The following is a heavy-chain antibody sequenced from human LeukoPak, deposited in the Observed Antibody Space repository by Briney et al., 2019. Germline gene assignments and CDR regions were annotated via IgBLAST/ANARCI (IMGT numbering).Heavy chain of an antibody. CDR1: GYTFTSYD. Sequence: APVKVSCKASGYTFTSYDINWVRQATGQGLEWMGWMNPNSGNTGYAQKFQGRVTITRNTSISTAYMELSSLRSEDTAVYYCARGARYCSSTSCSYWFDPWGQGTLVTVSS. V-gene: IGHV1-8*03. D-gene: IGHD2-2*01. CDR3: ARGARYCSSTSCSYWFDP. J-gene: IGHJ5*02. CDR2: MNPNSGNT.